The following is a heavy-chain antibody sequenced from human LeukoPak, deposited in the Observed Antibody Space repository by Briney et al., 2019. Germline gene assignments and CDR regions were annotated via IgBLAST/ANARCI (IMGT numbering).Heavy chain of an antibody. V-gene: IGHV4-4*07. CDR3: ARDPDPGYSSSWGFDP. Sequence: SETLSLTCTVSGGSISSYYWSWIRQPAGKGLEWIGRIYTSGSTNYNPSLKSRVTMSVDTSKNQFSLKLSSVTAADTAVYCCARDPDPGYSSSWGFDPWGQGTLVTVSS. J-gene: IGHJ5*02. CDR1: GGSISSYY. D-gene: IGHD6-13*01. CDR2: IYTSGST.